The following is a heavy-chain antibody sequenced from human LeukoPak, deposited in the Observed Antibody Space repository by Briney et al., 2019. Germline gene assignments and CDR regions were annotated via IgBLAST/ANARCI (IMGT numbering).Heavy chain of an antibody. CDR1: GFTFRAFD. D-gene: IGHD2-8*01. CDR2: IGPDGDI. V-gene: IGHV3-13*01. Sequence: GGSLRLSCAASGFTFRAFDMDWVRQSAGKGLEWVSCIGPDGDIYYAASVKGRFTISRENGENSVHLQMNSLRAGDTAVYYCVRDSNYYAMDVWGQGTTVTVSS. J-gene: IGHJ6*02. CDR3: VRDSNYYAMDV.